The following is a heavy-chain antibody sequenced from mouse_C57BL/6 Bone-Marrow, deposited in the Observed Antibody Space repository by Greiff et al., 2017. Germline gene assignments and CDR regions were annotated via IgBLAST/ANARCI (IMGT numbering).Heavy chain of an antibody. CDR3: ARMGDYFDY. CDR1: GYTFTSCW. J-gene: IGHJ2*01. V-gene: IGHV1-50*01. Sequence: QVQLQQPGAELVKPGASVKLSCKASGYTFTSCWMQWVKQRPGQGLEWIGEIDPSDSYTNYNQKFKGKATLTVDTSSSTAYMQLSSLTSEDSAVYYCARMGDYFDYWGQGTTLTVSS. CDR2: IDPSDSYT.